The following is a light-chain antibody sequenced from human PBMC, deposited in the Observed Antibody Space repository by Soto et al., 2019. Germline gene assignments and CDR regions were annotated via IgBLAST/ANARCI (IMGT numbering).Light chain of an antibody. Sequence: EIVLTQSPGTLSLSPGERASLSCRASQSVSRNYVAWYHYKPGQAPRLLIYDASTRATGIPDRFSGSGSGADITLTISRLEPEDFAVYFCQQYGRTPLTFGGGSKVEIK. CDR2: DAS. CDR1: QSVSRNY. J-gene: IGKJ4*01. V-gene: IGKV3-20*01. CDR3: QQYGRTPLT.